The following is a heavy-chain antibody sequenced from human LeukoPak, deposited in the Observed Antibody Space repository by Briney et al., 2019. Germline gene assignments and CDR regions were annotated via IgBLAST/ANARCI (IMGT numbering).Heavy chain of an antibody. J-gene: IGHJ5*02. CDR3: ARGPVKQQLVPGMRDNWFDP. CDR2: IYYSGST. D-gene: IGHD6-13*01. CDR1: GGSISSSGYY. V-gene: IGHV4-39*01. Sequence: SETLSLTCTVSGGSISSSGYYWGWIRQPPGKGLEWIASIYYSGSTYYNPSLKSRVTISVDTSKNQLSLKLSSLTAADTAVYYCARGPVKQQLVPGMRDNWFDPWGQGTLVTVSS.